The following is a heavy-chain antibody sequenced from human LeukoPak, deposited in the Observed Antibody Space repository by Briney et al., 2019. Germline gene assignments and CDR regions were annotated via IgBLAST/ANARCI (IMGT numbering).Heavy chain of an antibody. V-gene: IGHV4-34*01. CDR2: INHSGST. D-gene: IGHD2-8*01. CDR1: GGSFSGYY. Sequence: PSETLSLTCAVYGGSFSGYYWSWIRQPPGKGREWIGEINHSGSTNYNPSLKSRVTISVDTSKNQFSLKLSSVTAADTAVYYCARGYCTNAVCSLGPTQAWGQGTLVTVSS. CDR3: ARGYCTNAVCSLGPTQA. J-gene: IGHJ4*02.